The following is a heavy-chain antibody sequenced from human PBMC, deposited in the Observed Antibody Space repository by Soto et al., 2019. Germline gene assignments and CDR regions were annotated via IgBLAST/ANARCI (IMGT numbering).Heavy chain of an antibody. CDR1: GGSCSGYY. V-gene: IGHV4-34*01. Sequence: PSETLSLTCAVYGGSCSGYYWSWIRQPPGKGLEWIGEINHSGSTNYNPSLKSRVTISVDTSKNQFSLKLSSVTAADTAVYYCASTKGPYCSGGSCYRCSDTCGQGPLVTVSA. CDR3: ASTKGPYCSGGSCYRCSDT. D-gene: IGHD2-15*01. CDR2: INHSGST. J-gene: IGHJ5*02.